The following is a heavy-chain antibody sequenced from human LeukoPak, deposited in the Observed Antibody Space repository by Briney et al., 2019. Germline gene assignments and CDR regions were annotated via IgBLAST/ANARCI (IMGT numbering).Heavy chain of an antibody. CDR2: ISGSGGST. J-gene: IGHJ4*02. D-gene: IGHD3-10*01. CDR1: GFTFGRYA. CDR3: ANQKCYYGSGSHYYFDY. Sequence: GGSLRLSCAASGFTFGRYAMSWVRQAPGKGLEWVSAISGSGGSTFYADSVKGRFTISRDNSKNTLYLQMNSLRAEDTAVYYCANQKCYYGSGSHYYFDYWGQGTLVTVSS. V-gene: IGHV3-23*01.